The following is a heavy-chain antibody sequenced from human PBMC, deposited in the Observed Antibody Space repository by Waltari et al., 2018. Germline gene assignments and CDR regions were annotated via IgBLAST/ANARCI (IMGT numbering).Heavy chain of an antibody. CDR2: MSYDGFSK. D-gene: IGHD2-2*01. J-gene: IGHJ4*02. CDR1: EFTFRTSI. CDR3: AREGGTSGYSGFVDY. Sequence: VESGGGVVQPGGSLRLSCATPEFTFRTSIIHWVRQAPVKGLEWVSAMSYDGFSKYYADSVKGRFTIARDNSKNTVYLEINSLRPEDTAVYYCAREGGTSGYSGFVDYWGQGTQVTVSS. V-gene: IGHV3-30*01.